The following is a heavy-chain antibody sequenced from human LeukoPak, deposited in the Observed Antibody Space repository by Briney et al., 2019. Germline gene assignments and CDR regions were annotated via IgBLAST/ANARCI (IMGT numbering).Heavy chain of an antibody. J-gene: IGHJ4*02. CDR2: IYSGGST. D-gene: IGHD3-22*01. Sequence: GGSLRLSCAASGFTVSSNNMSWVRQAPGKGLEWVSVIYSGGSTYYADSVKGRFTISRDNSKNTLYLQMNSLRAEDTAVYYCARDYYDSSGYNHHYWGQGTLVTVSS. CDR3: ARDYYDSSGYNHHY. V-gene: IGHV3-53*01. CDR1: GFTVSSNN.